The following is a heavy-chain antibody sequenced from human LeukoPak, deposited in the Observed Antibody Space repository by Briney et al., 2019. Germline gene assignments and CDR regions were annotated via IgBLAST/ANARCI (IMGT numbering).Heavy chain of an antibody. D-gene: IGHD3-10*01. J-gene: IGHJ4*02. Sequence: PGGSLRLSCAPSGFTFDNFAMTLVRQAPAKGLEWVSEITGSGGSTYYADSVKGRFTISRDNSKNTLYLQMNSLRAEDTAIYYCARELFDFDYWGQGTLVTVSS. CDR2: ITGSGGST. CDR1: GFTFDNFA. V-gene: IGHV3-23*01. CDR3: ARELFDFDY.